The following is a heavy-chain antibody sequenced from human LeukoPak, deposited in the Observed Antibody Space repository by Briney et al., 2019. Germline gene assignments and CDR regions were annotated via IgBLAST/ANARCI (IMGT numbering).Heavy chain of an antibody. J-gene: IGHJ4*02. CDR3: ARNYYDSTGYLPGLFDY. V-gene: IGHV4-61*01. Sequence: SETLSLTCTVSGASVSSGFYYWSWVRQPPGRGLEWIGYIYYSGSTNYNPSLKSRVTILADTSKNQFSLRLSSVTAADTAVYYCARNYYDSTGYLPGLFDYWGQGTLVTVSS. D-gene: IGHD3-22*01. CDR1: GASVSSGFYY. CDR2: IYYSGST.